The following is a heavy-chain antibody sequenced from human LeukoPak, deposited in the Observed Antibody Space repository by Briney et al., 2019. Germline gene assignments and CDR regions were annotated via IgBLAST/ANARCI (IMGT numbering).Heavy chain of an antibody. Sequence: GSLRLSCAASGFTFSSYAIHWVRQAPGKGLEWVSYISSSGTTIYYADSVKGRFTISRDNAKNSLYLQMNSLRAEDTAVYYCASPMYDYVWGSYRLWGQGTLVTVSS. V-gene: IGHV3-48*04. CDR1: GFTFSSYA. D-gene: IGHD3-16*02. J-gene: IGHJ4*02. CDR2: ISSSGTTI. CDR3: ASPMYDYVWGSYRL.